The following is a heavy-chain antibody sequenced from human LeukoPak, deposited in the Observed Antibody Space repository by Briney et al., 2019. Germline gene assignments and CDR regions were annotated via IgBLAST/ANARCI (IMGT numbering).Heavy chain of an antibody. Sequence: SETLSLTCTVSGASISSGGYYWSWIRQHPGKGLEWIGYIYYSGSTYYSPSLKSRVAISVDTSKDQFSLNLSSVTAADTAVYYCAEWSPYYYYGMDVWGQGTTVTVSS. J-gene: IGHJ6*02. CDR3: AEWSPYYYYGMDV. CDR2: IYYSGST. D-gene: IGHD2-8*01. CDR1: GASISSGGYY. V-gene: IGHV4-31*03.